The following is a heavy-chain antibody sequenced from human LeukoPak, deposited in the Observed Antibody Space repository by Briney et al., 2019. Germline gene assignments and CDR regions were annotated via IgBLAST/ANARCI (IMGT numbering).Heavy chain of an antibody. Sequence: PSETLSLTCAVYGGSFSGYYWSWIRQPPGKGLEWIGYIYYSGSTNYNPSLKSRVTISVDTSKNQFSLKLSSVTAADTAVYYCARGYSSGWGYYFDYWGQGTLVTVSS. CDR3: ARGYSSGWGYYFDY. CDR2: IYYSGST. V-gene: IGHV4-59*01. CDR1: GGSFSGYY. D-gene: IGHD6-19*01. J-gene: IGHJ4*02.